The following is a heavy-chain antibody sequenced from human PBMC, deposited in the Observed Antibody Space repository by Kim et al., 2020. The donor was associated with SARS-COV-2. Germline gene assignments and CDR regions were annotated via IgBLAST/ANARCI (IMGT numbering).Heavy chain of an antibody. V-gene: IGHV3-15*01. J-gene: IGHJ5*02. CDR2: IKSRTDGGTT. D-gene: IGHD3-16*02. CDR1: GFNFKDVW. Sequence: GGSLRLSCAASGFNFKDVWMSWVRQVPGRGLEWVGRIKSRTDGGTTDYAAAVKGRFSISRDDSENTLYMQMKTLKTDDTAVYYCSTVPFGYVRGAYRGGWFDPWGQGTLVSVSS. CDR3: STVPFGYVRGAYRGGWFDP.